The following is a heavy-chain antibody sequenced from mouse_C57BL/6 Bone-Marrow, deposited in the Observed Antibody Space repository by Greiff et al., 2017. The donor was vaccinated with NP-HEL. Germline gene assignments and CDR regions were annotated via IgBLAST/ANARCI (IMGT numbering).Heavy chain of an antibody. Sequence: VKLMESGAELARPGASVKLSCKASGYTFTSYGISWVKQRTGQGLEWIGEIYPRSGNTYYNEKFKGKATLTADKSSSTAYMELRSLTSEDSAVYFCARWRDSNYGAMDYWGQGTSVTVSS. CDR3: ARWRDSNYGAMDY. J-gene: IGHJ4*01. D-gene: IGHD2-5*01. CDR2: IYPRSGNT. V-gene: IGHV1-81*01. CDR1: GYTFTSYG.